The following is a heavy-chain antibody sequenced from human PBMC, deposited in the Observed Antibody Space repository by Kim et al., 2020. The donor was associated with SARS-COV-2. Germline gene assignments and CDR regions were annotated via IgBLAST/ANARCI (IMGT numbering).Heavy chain of an antibody. J-gene: IGHJ4*02. V-gene: IGHV3-23*01. CDR2: ITSTGGST. CDR3: AKRALRNFDY. CDR1: GFTFTSYA. Sequence: GGSLRLSCAASGFTFTSYAMSWVRQAPGEGLAWVSTITSTGGSTYYADSVKGRFTISRDNSKNTVYLQMNSLRAEDTAVYYCAKRALRNFDYWGQGTQVT.